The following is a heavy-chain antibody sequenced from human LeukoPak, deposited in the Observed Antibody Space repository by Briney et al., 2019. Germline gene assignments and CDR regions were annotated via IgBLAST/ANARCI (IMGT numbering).Heavy chain of an antibody. V-gene: IGHV3-21*01. J-gene: IGHJ4*02. D-gene: IGHD6-6*01. CDR1: GFTFTIYS. CDR2: ISSSSSYI. CDR3: ARNRQSSSSHFDY. Sequence: GGSLRLXCAASGFTFTIYSMNWVRQAPGKGLEWVSSISSSSSYIYYADSLKGRFTISRDNAKNSLYLQMNSLRAEDTAVYYCARNRQSSSSHFDYWGQGTLVTVSS.